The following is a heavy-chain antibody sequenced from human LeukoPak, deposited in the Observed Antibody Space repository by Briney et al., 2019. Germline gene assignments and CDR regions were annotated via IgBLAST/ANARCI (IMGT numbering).Heavy chain of an antibody. D-gene: IGHD2-2*01. CDR2: IYPGDSDT. Sequence: GESLKISCKGSGYSFTSYWIGWVRQMPGKGLECMGIIYPGDSDTRYSPSFQGQVTISADKSISTAYLQWSSLKASDTAMYYCARRGGRYCSSTSCYVFDYWGQGTLVTVSS. V-gene: IGHV5-51*01. J-gene: IGHJ4*02. CDR1: GYSFTSYW. CDR3: ARRGGRYCSSTSCYVFDY.